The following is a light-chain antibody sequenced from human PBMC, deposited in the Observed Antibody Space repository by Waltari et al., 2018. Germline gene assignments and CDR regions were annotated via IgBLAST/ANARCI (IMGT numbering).Light chain of an antibody. CDR1: QSIGRW. CDR2: DAS. V-gene: IGKV1-5*01. J-gene: IGKJ2*01. CDR3: QQYDGYSS. Sequence: DIQMTQSPSTLPASVGARVTITCRASQSIGRWLAWYQQKPGKAPKLLIYDASSLVSGVPSTFSGSGFGTEFSLTISSLQPDDFATYYCQQYDGYSSFGQGTKLEIK.